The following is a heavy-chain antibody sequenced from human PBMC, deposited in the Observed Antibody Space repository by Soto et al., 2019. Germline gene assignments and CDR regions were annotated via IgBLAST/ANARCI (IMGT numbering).Heavy chain of an antibody. CDR3: ARGRVPNY. CDR1: GFTFSNYN. Sequence: LRLSCTASGFTFSNYNMNWVRQAPGKGLEWVSYITVSSTTIYYTDSVKGRFTISRDNAKNSLYLQMNSLGAEDTAVYYCARGRVPNYWGQGTLVTVSS. J-gene: IGHJ4*02. CDR2: ITVSSTTI. V-gene: IGHV3-48*01.